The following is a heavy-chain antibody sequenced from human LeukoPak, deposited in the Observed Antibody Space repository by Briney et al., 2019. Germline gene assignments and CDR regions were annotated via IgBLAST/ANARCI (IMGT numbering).Heavy chain of an antibody. D-gene: IGHD3-10*01. V-gene: IGHV3-33*08. CDR1: GFTFSSYA. J-gene: IGHJ3*02. Sequence: GGSLRLSCAASGFTFSSYAMSWVRQAPGKGLEWVAVIWYDGSNKYYADSVKGRFTISRDNSKNTLYLQMNSLRAEDTAVYYCARVQEILWFGELLERGAFDIWGQGTMVTVSS. CDR3: ARVQEILWFGELLERGAFDI. CDR2: IWYDGSNK.